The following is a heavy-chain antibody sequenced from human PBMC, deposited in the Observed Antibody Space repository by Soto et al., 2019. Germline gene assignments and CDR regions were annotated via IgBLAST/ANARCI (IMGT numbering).Heavy chain of an antibody. CDR3: TTEDYYGSGSYIRPLDY. Sequence: GGSLRLSCAASGFTFSNAWMSWVRQAPGKGLEWVGRIKSNTDGGTTDYAAPVKGRFTISRDDSKNTLYLQMNSLKTEDTAVYYCTTEDYYGSGSYIRPLDYWGQGTRGTVSS. D-gene: IGHD3-10*01. J-gene: IGHJ4*02. V-gene: IGHV3-15*01. CDR2: IKSNTDGGTT. CDR1: GFTFSNAW.